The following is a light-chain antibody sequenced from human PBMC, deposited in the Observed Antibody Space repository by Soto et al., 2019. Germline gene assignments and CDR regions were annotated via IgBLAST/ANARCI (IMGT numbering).Light chain of an antibody. CDR1: QSISNF. Sequence: VPITHSPSSPSASVGDRGTNTCRASQSISNFLNWYQQKPGKAPKLLIYAASSLRSGVTSRFSGSGSGTDFTLTISSLQREDFATYVCQQSYSSPWTFGQGTKVDIK. J-gene: IGKJ1*01. V-gene: IGKV1-39*01. CDR2: AAS. CDR3: QQSYSSPWT.